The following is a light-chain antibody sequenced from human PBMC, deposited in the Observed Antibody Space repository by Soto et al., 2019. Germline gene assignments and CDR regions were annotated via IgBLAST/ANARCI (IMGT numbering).Light chain of an antibody. V-gene: IGKV1-33*01. J-gene: IGKJ4*01. Sequence: DIQITQSPSSLSASVGDRVTITCQASQDISNYLNWYQQKPGKATKLLIYDASKLETEVPSRFRGSGSGTDFTFAISSLQPEDMATYYCQHDNNLPLTFGGGTKVEIK. CDR3: QHDNNLPLT. CDR2: DAS. CDR1: QDISNY.